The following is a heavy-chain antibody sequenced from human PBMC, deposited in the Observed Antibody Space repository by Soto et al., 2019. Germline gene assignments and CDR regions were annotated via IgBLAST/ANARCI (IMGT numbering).Heavy chain of an antibody. CDR1: GFTVSSNY. D-gene: IGHD4-17*01. Sequence: EVQLVESGGGLIQPGGSLRLSCVASGFTVSSNYMSWVRQAPGKGLEWVSLIYSGGSTYYADSVKGRFTISRDNSKNTLYLQMNSLRADDTAVYYCSRGLGNGDYGDPGDYWGQGNLVTVSS. CDR3: SRGLGNGDYGDPGDY. V-gene: IGHV3-53*01. J-gene: IGHJ4*02. CDR2: IYSGGST.